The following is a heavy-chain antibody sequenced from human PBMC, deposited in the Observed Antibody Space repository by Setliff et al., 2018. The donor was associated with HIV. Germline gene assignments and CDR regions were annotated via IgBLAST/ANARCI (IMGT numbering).Heavy chain of an antibody. CDR1: GYTFTSYD. CDR2: MNPNSGNR. CDR3: ARGRGRYYDSRSYLDY. D-gene: IGHD3-22*01. J-gene: IGHJ4*02. Sequence: ASVKVSCKTSGYTFTSYDINWVRQATGRGLEWMGWMNPNSGNRGYAQKFQGRVTISRNTSISTAYMELSGLRSEDTAVYYCARGRGRYYDSRSYLDYWGQGTQVTVSS. V-gene: IGHV1-8*03.